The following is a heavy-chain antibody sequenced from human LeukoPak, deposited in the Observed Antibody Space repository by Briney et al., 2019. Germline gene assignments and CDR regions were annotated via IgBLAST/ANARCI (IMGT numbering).Heavy chain of an antibody. CDR2: IIPILGIA. CDR1: GGTFSSYA. CDR3: ARKSVAVAARGFDY. V-gene: IGHV1-69*04. D-gene: IGHD6-19*01. J-gene: IGHJ4*02. Sequence: SVKVSCKASGGTFSSYAISWVRQAPGQGLEWMGRIIPILGIANYAQKFQGRVTITADKSTSTAYMELSSLRSEDTAVYYCARKSVAVAARGFDYWGQGTLVTVSS.